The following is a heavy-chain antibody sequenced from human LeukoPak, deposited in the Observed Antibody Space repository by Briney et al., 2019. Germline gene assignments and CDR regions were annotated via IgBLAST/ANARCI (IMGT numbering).Heavy chain of an antibody. CDR2: INHSGST. Sequence: SETLSLTCGVYGGSFSGFYWSWIRQPPGKGLEWIGEINHSGSTYYNPSLKSRVTISVDTSKNQFSLKLSSVTAADTAVYYCVVNGSGYYMDVWSKGTTVTVSS. CDR1: GGSFSGFY. J-gene: IGHJ6*03. CDR3: VVNGSGYYMDV. V-gene: IGHV4-34*01. D-gene: IGHD1-26*01.